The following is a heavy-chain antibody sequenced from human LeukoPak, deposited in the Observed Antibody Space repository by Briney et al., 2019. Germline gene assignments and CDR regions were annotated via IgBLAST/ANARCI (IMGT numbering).Heavy chain of an antibody. CDR1: GGSISSSGYS. Sequence: PSETLSLSCIVSGGSISSSGYSWGWIRQPPGKGPEWIGSFSHSGSTFYNPSLKSRVAISVDTSKNQLSLWLSSLTAADTAVYYCARHHTFGVGYYLDYWGQGTLVTVSS. D-gene: IGHD3-3*01. CDR3: ARHHTFGVGYYLDY. V-gene: IGHV4-39*01. CDR2: FSHSGST. J-gene: IGHJ4*02.